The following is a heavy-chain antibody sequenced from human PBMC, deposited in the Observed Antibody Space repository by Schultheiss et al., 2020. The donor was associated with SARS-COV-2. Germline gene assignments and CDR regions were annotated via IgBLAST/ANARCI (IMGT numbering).Heavy chain of an antibody. CDR1: GFTFDDYA. J-gene: IGHJ2*01. D-gene: IGHD4-17*01. V-gene: IGHV3-9*01. Sequence: GGSLRLSCAASGFTFDDYAMHWVRQAPGKGLEWVSGISWNSGSIGYADSVKGRFTISRDNAKNSLYLQMNSLRAEDTALYYCAKGPWYGEGGCFDLWGRGTLVTVSS. CDR3: AKGPWYGEGGCFDL. CDR2: ISWNSGSI.